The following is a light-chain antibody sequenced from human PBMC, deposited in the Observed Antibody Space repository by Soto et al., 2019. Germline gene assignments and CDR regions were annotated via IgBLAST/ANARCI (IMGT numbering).Light chain of an antibody. CDR3: QQSSITPLT. CDR1: QTISTY. V-gene: IGKV1-39*01. J-gene: IGKJ4*01. CDR2: GTS. Sequence: DVQMTQSPSSLSASVGDRVDITCRASQTISTYLNWYRQKPGKAPELLIYGTSNLESGVPSRFSGSGSGTEFTLTISSLRPDDFATYFCQQSSITPLTFGGGTKVEIK.